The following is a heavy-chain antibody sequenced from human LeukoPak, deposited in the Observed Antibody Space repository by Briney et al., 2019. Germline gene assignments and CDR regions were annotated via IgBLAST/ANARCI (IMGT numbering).Heavy chain of an antibody. CDR2: TYYRSKWYY. J-gene: IGHJ5*02. D-gene: IGHD6-6*01. CDR3: ASGLVRSGFDP. Sequence: SQTLSLTCALAGDSVSSNSGAWNWIRQSPSRGLEWLGRTYYRSKWYYEYAESVKSRITVNADTSKNQFSLQLNSVTPEDTAVYYCASGLVRSGFDPWGQGTLVTVSS. CDR1: GDSVSSNSGA. V-gene: IGHV6-1*01.